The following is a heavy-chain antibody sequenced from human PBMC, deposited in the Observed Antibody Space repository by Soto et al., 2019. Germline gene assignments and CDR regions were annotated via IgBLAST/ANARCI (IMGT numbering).Heavy chain of an antibody. CDR1: GFTFTSSA. Sequence: QMQLVQSGPEVKKPGTSVKVSCKASGFTFTSSAMQWVRQARGQRLEWIGWIVVGSGHTNYAQKFQERVTITRYMSTSTAYMELSSLRSEDTAVYYCAADSRYCSGGNCEDYWGQGTLVTASS. CDR2: IVVGSGHT. V-gene: IGHV1-58*02. D-gene: IGHD2-15*01. J-gene: IGHJ4*02. CDR3: AADSRYCSGGNCEDY.